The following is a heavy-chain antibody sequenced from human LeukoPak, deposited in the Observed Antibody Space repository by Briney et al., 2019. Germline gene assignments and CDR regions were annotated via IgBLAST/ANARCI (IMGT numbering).Heavy chain of an antibody. Sequence: SETLSLTCTVSGASISSYYWSWIRQPPGKGLDWIGYLDYSGSTKYNPSLKSRVTISVDTSKNQFSLRLSSVTAADTAVYFRARHGIQYSSSSDPYYFDYWGQGTLVTVSS. V-gene: IGHV4-59*01. CDR1: GASISSYY. CDR2: LDYSGST. CDR3: ARHGIQYSSSSDPYYFDY. J-gene: IGHJ4*02. D-gene: IGHD6-6*01.